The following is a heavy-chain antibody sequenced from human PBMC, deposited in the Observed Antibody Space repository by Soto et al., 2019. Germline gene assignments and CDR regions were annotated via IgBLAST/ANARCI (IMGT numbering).Heavy chain of an antibody. CDR2: ISAYNGNT. V-gene: IGHV1-18*01. CDR1: GYSFTTYG. J-gene: IGHJ6*02. Sequence: QVQLVQSGGEVKKPGASVKVSCKTSGYSFTTYGISWVRQAPGLGLEWMGWISAYNGNTNYAQKLQDRVTMTTDTSTSTAYMELRSLRSDDTAVYYCAREGPAPYYYYGMDVWGQGSTVTVSS. CDR3: AREGPAPYYYYGMDV.